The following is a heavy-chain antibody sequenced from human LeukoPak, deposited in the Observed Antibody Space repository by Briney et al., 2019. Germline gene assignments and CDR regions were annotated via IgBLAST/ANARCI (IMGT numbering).Heavy chain of an antibody. V-gene: IGHV3-66*02. CDR2: IYIGGNT. D-gene: IGHD3-22*01. CDR3: ARDRSPDAFDI. Sequence: PGGSLRLSCAASGFTVSGNYMNWVRQAPGKGPEWVSAIYIGGNTYYADSVKGRFTISRDNSKNTLYLQMNSLRAEDTAVYYCARDRSPDAFDIWGHGTMVTVSS. CDR1: GFTVSGNY. J-gene: IGHJ3*02.